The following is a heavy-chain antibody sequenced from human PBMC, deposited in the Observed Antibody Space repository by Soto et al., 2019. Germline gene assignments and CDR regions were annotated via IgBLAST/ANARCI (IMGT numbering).Heavy chain of an antibody. CDR2: ISYDGSNK. CDR3: AKDFSSNYYYYYYMDV. CDR1: GFTFSSYG. Sequence: PGGSLRLSCAASGFTFSSYGMHWVRQAPGKGLEWVAVISYDGSNKYYADSVKGRFTISRDNSKNTLYLQMNSLRAEDTAVYYCAKDFSSNYYYYYYMDVWGKGTTVTVSS. V-gene: IGHV3-30*18. J-gene: IGHJ6*03. D-gene: IGHD4-4*01.